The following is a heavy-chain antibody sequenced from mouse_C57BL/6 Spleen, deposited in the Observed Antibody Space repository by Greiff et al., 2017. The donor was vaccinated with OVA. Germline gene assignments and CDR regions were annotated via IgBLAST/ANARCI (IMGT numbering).Heavy chain of an antibody. V-gene: IGHV1-64*01. CDR1: GYTFTSYW. CDR3: ASYGYDVGNSYYAMDY. J-gene: IGHJ4*01. CDR2: IHPNSGST. D-gene: IGHD2-2*01. Sequence: QVQLQQPGAELVKPGASVKLSCKASGYTFTSYWMHWVKQRPGQGLEWIGMIHPNSGSTNYNEKFKGKATFTADTSSNTAYMQLSSLTTEDSAIYYCASYGYDVGNSYYAMDYWGQGTSVTVSS.